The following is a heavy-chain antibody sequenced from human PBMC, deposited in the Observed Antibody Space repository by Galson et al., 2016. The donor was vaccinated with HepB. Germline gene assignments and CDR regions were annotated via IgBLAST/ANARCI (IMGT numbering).Heavy chain of an antibody. CDR2: VYYSGSP. D-gene: IGHD1-26*01. J-gene: IGHJ6*02. CDR1: GGPISSYY. V-gene: IGHV4-59*01. Sequence: ETLSLTCTVSGGPISSYYWSWIRQSPGKGLEWIGYVYYSGSPSYNRSLRSRVTMSVDRSKEQFSLTLNHVTAADTAVYYCARDQRLVVGATEGEYSYYYGMDVWGQGTTVTVSS. CDR3: ARDQRLVVGATEGEYSYYYGMDV.